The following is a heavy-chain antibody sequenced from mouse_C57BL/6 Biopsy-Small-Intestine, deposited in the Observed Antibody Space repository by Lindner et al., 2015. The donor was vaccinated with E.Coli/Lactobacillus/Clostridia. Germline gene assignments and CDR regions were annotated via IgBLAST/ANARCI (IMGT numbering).Heavy chain of an antibody. CDR1: GFTFGDYG. CDR3: ARDWDVSWYFDV. CDR2: ISSGSSTI. J-gene: IGHJ1*03. D-gene: IGHD4-1*01. Sequence: VQLQESGGGLVKPGGSLKLSCAASGFTFGDYGMHWVRQAPEKGLEWVAYISSGSSTIYYADTVKGRLTISRDNAKNTLFLQMTSLRSEDTAMYYCARDWDVSWYFDVWGTGTTVTVSS. V-gene: IGHV5-17*01.